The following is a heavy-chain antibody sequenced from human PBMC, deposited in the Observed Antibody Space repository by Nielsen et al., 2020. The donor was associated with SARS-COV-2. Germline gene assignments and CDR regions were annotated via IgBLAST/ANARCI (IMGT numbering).Heavy chain of an antibody. V-gene: IGHV4-30-2*01. Sequence: TLSLTCAVSGGSISSGGYSWSWIRQPPGKGLEWIGYIYHSGSTYYNPSLKSRVTISVDRSKNQFSLKLSSVTAADTAVYYCARMTTVTTYYFDYWGQGTLVTVSS. J-gene: IGHJ4*02. D-gene: IGHD4-17*01. CDR2: IYHSGST. CDR3: ARMTTVTTYYFDY. CDR1: GGSISSGGYS.